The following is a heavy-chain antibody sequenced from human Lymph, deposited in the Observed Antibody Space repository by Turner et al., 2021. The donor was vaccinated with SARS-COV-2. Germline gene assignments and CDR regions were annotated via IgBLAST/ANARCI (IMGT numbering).Heavy chain of an antibody. Sequence: EVQLLESGGGLVQPGGSLRLSCAASGFTFGSYAMSWVRQAPGKGLEWDSAIMGSGGSTYYADSVKGRFTISRDNSKNTLYLQMNSLRAEDTAIYYCAKDRFTLSSGWEDYWGQGALVTVSS. CDR1: GFTFGSYA. CDR3: AKDRFTLSSGWEDY. J-gene: IGHJ4*02. CDR2: IMGSGGST. V-gene: IGHV3-23*01. D-gene: IGHD6-19*01.